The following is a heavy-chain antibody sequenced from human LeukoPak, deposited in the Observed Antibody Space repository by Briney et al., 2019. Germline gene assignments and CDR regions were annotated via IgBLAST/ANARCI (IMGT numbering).Heavy chain of an antibody. J-gene: IGHJ5*02. CDR2: IYHSGST. D-gene: IGHD2-15*01. V-gene: IGHV4-38-2*02. Sequence: SETLSLTCTVSGYSISSGYYWGWIRQPPGKGLEWIGSIYHSGSTYYNPSLKSRVTISVDTSKNQFSLKLSSVTAADTAVYYCARGGLLLSGEDWFDPWGQGTPVTVSS. CDR1: GYSISSGYY. CDR3: ARGGLLLSGEDWFDP.